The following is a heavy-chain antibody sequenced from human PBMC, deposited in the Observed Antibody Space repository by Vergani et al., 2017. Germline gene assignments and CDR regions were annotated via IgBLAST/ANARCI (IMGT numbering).Heavy chain of an antibody. CDR1: GYSVGSGYY. D-gene: IGHD3-10*01. J-gene: IGHJ4*02. CDR2: VHCNGYT. CDR3: ARQNPYGSAHVDF. V-gene: IGHV4-38-2*01. Sequence: QVDLHESGPGLVKSSETLSLHLAVSGYSVGSGYYWGWIRQPPGRGLEWIGCVHCNGYTYYTSSLRGRATISRDTSKNQFFLRLTAGTAADTAVYYCARQNPYGSAHVDFWGRGVLVTVSA.